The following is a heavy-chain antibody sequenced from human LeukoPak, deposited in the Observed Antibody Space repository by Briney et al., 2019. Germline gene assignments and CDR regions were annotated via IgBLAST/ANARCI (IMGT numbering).Heavy chain of an antibody. CDR3: ARGFGYCSSTSCPQGY. Sequence: SETLSLTCTVSGGSISSYYWSWIRQPPGKGLEWIGYIYYSGSTNYNPSLKSRVTISVDTSKNQFSLKLSSVTAADTAVYYCARGFGYCSSTSCPQGYWGQGTLVTVSS. J-gene: IGHJ4*02. V-gene: IGHV4-59*12. D-gene: IGHD2-2*03. CDR2: IYYSGST. CDR1: GGSISSYY.